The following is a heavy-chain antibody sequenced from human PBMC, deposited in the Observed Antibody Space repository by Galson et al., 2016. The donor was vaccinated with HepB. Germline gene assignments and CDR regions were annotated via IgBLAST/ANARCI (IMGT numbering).Heavy chain of an antibody. Sequence: SLRLSCAATGFTLRTYAMSWVRQGPGKGLEWVSGITGADADTYYAAAGKGRFPISRDNAKNTVYLQMKSLGVEDTAVYFCVGRGYNYGIQINWGQGTLVTVSS. CDR3: VGRGYNYGIQIN. V-gene: IGHV3-23*01. CDR2: ITGADADT. CDR1: GFTLRTYA. D-gene: IGHD5-18*01. J-gene: IGHJ4*02.